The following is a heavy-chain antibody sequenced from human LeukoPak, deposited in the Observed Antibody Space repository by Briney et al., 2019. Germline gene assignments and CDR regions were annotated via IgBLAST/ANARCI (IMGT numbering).Heavy chain of an antibody. CDR1: GFTFSSYW. D-gene: IGHD6-6*01. CDR2: IKQDGSEK. V-gene: IGHV3-7*03. J-gene: IGHJ4*02. Sequence: GGSLRLSCAASGFTFSSYWMSWVRQAPGKGLEWVANIKQDGSEKYYVDSVKGRFTISRDNAKNSLYLQMNSLRAEDTAVYYCAKDYRSAARVYWGQGTLVTVSS. CDR3: AKDYRSAARVY.